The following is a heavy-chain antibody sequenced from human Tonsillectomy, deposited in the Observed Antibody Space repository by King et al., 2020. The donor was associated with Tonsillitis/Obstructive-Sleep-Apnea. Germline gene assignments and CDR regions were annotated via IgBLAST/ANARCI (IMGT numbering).Heavy chain of an antibody. CDR1: GYTFTSYA. J-gene: IGHJ4*02. V-gene: IGHV7-4-1*02. CDR3: ARGTVTANWYYFDY. Sequence: VQLVESGSELKKPGASVKVSCKASGYTFTSYAMNWVRQAPGQGLEWMGWINTNTGNTTYAQGFTGRFVVSLDNSDSTAYLQISSLKTEDTAVYYCARGTVTANWYYFDYWGQGTLVTVSS. CDR2: INTNTGNT. D-gene: IGHD2-21*02.